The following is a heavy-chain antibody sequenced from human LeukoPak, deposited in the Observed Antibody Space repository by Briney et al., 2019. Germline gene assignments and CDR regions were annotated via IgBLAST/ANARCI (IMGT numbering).Heavy chain of an antibody. Sequence: GGSLRLSCAASGFTISDYYMSWIRQAPGKVLEWVSYISSSGSTIYYADSVNGRFTISRDNAKNSLYLQMNSLRAEDTAVYYCARSGYVRFLEWLLNWFDPWGQGTLVTVSS. V-gene: IGHV3-11*01. CDR1: GFTISDYY. CDR3: ARSGYVRFLEWLLNWFDP. D-gene: IGHD3-3*01. CDR2: ISSSGSTI. J-gene: IGHJ5*02.